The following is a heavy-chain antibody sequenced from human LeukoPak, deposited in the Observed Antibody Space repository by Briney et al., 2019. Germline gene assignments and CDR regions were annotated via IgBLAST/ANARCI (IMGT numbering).Heavy chain of an antibody. CDR1: GFTFSRYA. Sequence: GRSLRLSCAASGFTFSRYATNWVRQAPGKELEWVSSISGSGGNTYYADSVKGRFTISRDNSKNTLYLQMNSLRAEDTAIYYCAKALPERPFDFWGQGTLVTVSS. CDR3: AKALPERPFDF. CDR2: ISGSGGNT. J-gene: IGHJ4*02. V-gene: IGHV3-23*01. D-gene: IGHD6-25*01.